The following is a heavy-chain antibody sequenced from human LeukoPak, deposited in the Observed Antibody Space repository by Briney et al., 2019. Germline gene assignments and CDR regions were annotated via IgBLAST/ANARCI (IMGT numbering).Heavy chain of an antibody. CDR3: ATDRSGGTWFDP. V-gene: IGHV1-46*01. Sequence: ASVKVSCKESVFTFTTYHMHWVRQAPGQGLEWVGMIDTSDGNTNYAQKFLDRVTMTRDTSTSTVYMELSGLRSYDTAVYYCATDRSGGTWFDPWGQGTLVTVSS. J-gene: IGHJ5*02. D-gene: IGHD2-15*01. CDR1: VFTFTTYH. CDR2: IDTSDGNT.